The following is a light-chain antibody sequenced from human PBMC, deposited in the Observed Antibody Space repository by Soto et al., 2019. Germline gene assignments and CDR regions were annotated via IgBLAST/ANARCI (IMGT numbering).Light chain of an antibody. CDR2: GAS. CDR1: QSVDSTF. V-gene: IGKV3-20*01. J-gene: IGKJ1*01. CDR3: QQYMSSVT. Sequence: PGQRATLSCRASQSVDSTFFAWYQKKPGQAPRLLIYGASKRDTGVPDRFSGSGSGTDFTLTISRLEPEDLAVYYCQQYMSSVTFGQGTKEEI.